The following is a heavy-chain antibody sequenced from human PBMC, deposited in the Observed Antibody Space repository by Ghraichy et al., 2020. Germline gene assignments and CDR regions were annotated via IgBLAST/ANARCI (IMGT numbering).Heavy chain of an antibody. J-gene: IGHJ5*02. CDR2: ISSSSSYI. CDR3: VRADYTVNYDGLNWFDA. V-gene: IGHV3-21*01. CDR1: GFTFSSYY. D-gene: IGHD1-7*01. Sequence: LSLTCAASGFTFSSYYMNWVRQAPGKGLEWVSSISSSSSYISYADSLKGRFTISRDNAKNSLYLQMNSLRAEDTAVYYCVRADYTVNYDGLNWFDAWGQGTLVTVSS.